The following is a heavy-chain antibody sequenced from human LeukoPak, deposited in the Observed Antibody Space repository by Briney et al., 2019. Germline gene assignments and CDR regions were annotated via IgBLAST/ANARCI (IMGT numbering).Heavy chain of an antibody. CDR2: ISHDRSNN. V-gene: IGHV3-30-3*01. J-gene: IGHJ4*02. D-gene: IGHD3-10*01. CDR1: GFTFSNYA. CDR3: ARELSGSYMSDY. Sequence: PGGSLRLSCAASGFTFSNYAMHWARQAPGKGLEWVAFISHDRSNNCHADSVKGRFTISRDNSKNTLYLQMNSLTDEDTAVYYCARELSGSYMSDYWGQGTLVTVSS.